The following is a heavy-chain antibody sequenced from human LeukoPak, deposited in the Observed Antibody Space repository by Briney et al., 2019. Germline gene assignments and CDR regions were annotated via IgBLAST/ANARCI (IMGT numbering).Heavy chain of an antibody. Sequence: GGSLRLSCAASGFTFSSYSMNWVRQAPGKGLEWVSYISSSSSTIYYADSVKGRFTISRDNAKNSLYLQMNSLRAEDTAVYYCARGGYSSSCCYMDVWGKGTTVTVSS. V-gene: IGHV3-48*01. D-gene: IGHD6-6*01. CDR1: GFTFSSYS. J-gene: IGHJ6*03. CDR3: ARGGYSSSCCYMDV. CDR2: ISSSSSTI.